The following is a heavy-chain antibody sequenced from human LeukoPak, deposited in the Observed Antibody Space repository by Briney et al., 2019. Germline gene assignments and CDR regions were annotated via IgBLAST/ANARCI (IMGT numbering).Heavy chain of an antibody. D-gene: IGHD3-22*01. CDR3: ARALLRPDYYDSSGYYLSYDAFDI. Sequence: PSETLSLTCTVSGGSISSSDYYWGWIRQPPGKGLEWIASIYYSGTTHYNPSHQSRVTMSVDTSKNQFSLILSSVTAADTAVYYCARALLRPDYYDSSGYYLSYDAFDIWGQGTMVTVSS. J-gene: IGHJ3*02. CDR2: IYYSGTT. V-gene: IGHV4-39*01. CDR1: GGSISSSDYY.